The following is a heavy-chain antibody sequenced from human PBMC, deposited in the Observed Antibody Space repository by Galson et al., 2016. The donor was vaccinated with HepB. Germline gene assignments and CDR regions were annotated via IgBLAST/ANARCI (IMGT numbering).Heavy chain of an antibody. V-gene: IGHV1-46*01. CDR2: INPSGGST. D-gene: IGHD2-15*01. J-gene: IGHJ6*02. CDR1: GYTFTTHY. Sequence: SVKVSCKSSGYTFTTHYMHWVRQAPGQGLEWMGIINPSGGSTSYAQKFQGRVTMTRDTSTSTVYMELSSLRSEDMAVYYCARDRRGCSGGSCYLFDVGPMDVWGQGTTVTVS. CDR3: ARDRRGCSGGSCYLFDVGPMDV.